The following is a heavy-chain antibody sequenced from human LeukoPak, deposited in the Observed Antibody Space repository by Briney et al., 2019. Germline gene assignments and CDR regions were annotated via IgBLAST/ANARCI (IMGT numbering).Heavy chain of an antibody. CDR2: ILYDGSNK. V-gene: IGHV3-33*01. CDR3: ARDPYSYYYYGMDV. J-gene: IGHJ6*02. Sequence: GGSLRLSCAASGFTFSSYGMHWVRQAPGKGLEWAAVILYDGSNKYYADSVKGRFTISRDNSKNTLYLQMNSLRAEDTAVYYCARDPYSYYYYGMDVWGQGTTVTVSS. D-gene: IGHD2-15*01. CDR1: GFTFSSYG.